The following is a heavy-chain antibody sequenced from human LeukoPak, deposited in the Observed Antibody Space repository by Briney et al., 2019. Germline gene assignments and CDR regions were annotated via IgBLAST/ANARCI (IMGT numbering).Heavy chain of an antibody. J-gene: IGHJ4*02. CDR1: GFNFGVVA. V-gene: IGHV3-49*03. Sequence: PGRSLRLSCATSGFNFGVVAMDWIRQAPWKGLEWVGFIRHREYGGTAEYAASVNGRFAISRDDSKSIVYLQMNDLRTEDTGVYYCARERAGDVDYWGLGTLVTVSS. CDR3: ARERAGDVDY. CDR2: IRHREYGGTA.